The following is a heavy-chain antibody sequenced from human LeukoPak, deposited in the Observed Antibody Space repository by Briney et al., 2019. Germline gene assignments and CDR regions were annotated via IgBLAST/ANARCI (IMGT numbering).Heavy chain of an antibody. D-gene: IGHD5-24*01. Sequence: SETLSLTCTVSGGSISGYYWNWIRQPAGKGLEWIGRIYVGESTNYNPSLKSRVTMSVDTSKNQFSLKMSSVTAADTAVYYCTRGQDGYDDYWGQGTLATVSS. CDR1: GGSISGYY. V-gene: IGHV4-4*07. CDR2: IYVGEST. CDR3: TRGQDGYDDY. J-gene: IGHJ4*02.